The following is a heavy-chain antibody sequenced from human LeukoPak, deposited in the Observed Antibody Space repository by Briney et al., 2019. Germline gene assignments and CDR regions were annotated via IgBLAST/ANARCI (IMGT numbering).Heavy chain of an antibody. CDR3: ARGGGWYRSYYYGMEV. Sequence: GGSPRLSRAPSGYTFRIYWMHCVPQALGRGVVGGSRINSDGSSTSYADSVKGRFTISRDNAKNTLYLQMNSLRAEDTAVYYCARGGGWYRSYYYGMEVWGQGTTVTVSS. CDR1: GYTFRIYW. CDR2: INSDGSST. J-gene: IGHJ6*02. D-gene: IGHD6-19*01. V-gene: IGHV3-74*01.